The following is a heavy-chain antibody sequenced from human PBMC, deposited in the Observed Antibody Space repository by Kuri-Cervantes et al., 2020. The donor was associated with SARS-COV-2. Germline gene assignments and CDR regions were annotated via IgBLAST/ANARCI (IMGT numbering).Heavy chain of an antibody. CDR2: IYYSGST. CDR3: AWGVVVVPAAVIFFDY. J-gene: IGHJ4*02. D-gene: IGHD2-2*01. CDR1: GGSISSYY. Sequence: SETLSLTCTVSGGSISSYYWSWIRQPPGKGLEWIGYIYYSGSTNYNPSLKSRVTISVDTSKNQFSLKLSSVTAADTAVYYCAWGVVVVPAAVIFFDYWGQGTLVTVSS. V-gene: IGHV4-59*01.